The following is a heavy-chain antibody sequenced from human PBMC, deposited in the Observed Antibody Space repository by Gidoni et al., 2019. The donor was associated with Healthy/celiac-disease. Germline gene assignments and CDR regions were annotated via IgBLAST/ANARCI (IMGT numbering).Heavy chain of an antibody. D-gene: IGHD6-19*01. CDR2: ISGSGGST. CDR1: FTSSSYA. J-gene: IGHJ3*02. CDR3: AKDRKGSGWKEDAFDI. Sequence: FTSSSYAMSWVRQAPGKGLECVSAISGSGGSTYYADSVKGRFTMYRDNSKNKLYMQMNSLRAEDTAVYYCAKDRKGSGWKEDAFDIWGQGTMVTVSS. V-gene: IGHV3-23*01.